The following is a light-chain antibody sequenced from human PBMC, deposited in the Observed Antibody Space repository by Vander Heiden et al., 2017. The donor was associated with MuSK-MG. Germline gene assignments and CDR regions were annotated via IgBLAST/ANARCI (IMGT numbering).Light chain of an antibody. V-gene: IGKV3-11*01. CDR1: QSVSSY. Sequence: VLTQSPAPLSLSPGERATLSCRASQSVSSYLAWYQQKPGQAPRLLIYDASNRATGIPGRFSGSGSGTDFTLTSSSLEPEDFAVYYCQQRSNWLTFGGGTKVEIK. J-gene: IGKJ4*01. CDR3: QQRSNWLT. CDR2: DAS.